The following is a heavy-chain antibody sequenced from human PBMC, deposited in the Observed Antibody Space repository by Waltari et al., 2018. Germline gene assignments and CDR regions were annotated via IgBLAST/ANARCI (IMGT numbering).Heavy chain of an antibody. CDR1: GGSISSSNW. D-gene: IGHD6-19*01. J-gene: IGHJ4*02. CDR2: ISDSGLT. V-gene: IGHV4-4*02. CDR3: ARDSGWRPGED. Sequence: QVQLQESGPGLVKPSGTLSLTCAVSGGSISSSNWWSWVRQPPGKGLGWIGEISDSGLTNYNPSLKSRVTRSVDKSKNQCSLKLSSVTAADTAVYYCARDSGWRPGEDWGQGTLVTVSS.